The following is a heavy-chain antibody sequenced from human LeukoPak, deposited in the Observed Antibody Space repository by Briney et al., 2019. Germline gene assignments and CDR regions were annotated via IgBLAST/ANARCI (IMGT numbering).Heavy chain of an antibody. CDR3: ARGADGVSSNSRGWFDP. Sequence: GGSLRLSCATSGFIFSTYSMNWVRQAPGKGLEWVSYISLSSTAIYYADSVKGRFTVSRDNAKNSLYLQMNTLRAEDTAVYSCARGADGVSSNSRGWFDPWGQGTLVTVSS. V-gene: IGHV3-48*01. J-gene: IGHJ5*02. CDR2: ISLSSTAI. D-gene: IGHD2-15*01. CDR1: GFIFSTYS.